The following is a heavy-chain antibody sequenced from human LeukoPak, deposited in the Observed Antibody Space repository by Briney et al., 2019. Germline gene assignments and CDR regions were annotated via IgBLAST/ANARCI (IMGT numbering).Heavy chain of an antibody. Sequence: PSETLSLTCTVSGGSISSSSYYWGWIRQPPGKGLEWIGSIYYSGSTYYNPSLKSRVTISVDTSKGQFSLKLSSVTAADTAVYYCARIQSITIFGVVHGGAFDIWGQGTMVTVSS. CDR3: ARIQSITIFGVVHGGAFDI. J-gene: IGHJ3*02. V-gene: IGHV4-39*07. CDR2: IYYSGST. CDR1: GGSISSSSYY. D-gene: IGHD3-3*01.